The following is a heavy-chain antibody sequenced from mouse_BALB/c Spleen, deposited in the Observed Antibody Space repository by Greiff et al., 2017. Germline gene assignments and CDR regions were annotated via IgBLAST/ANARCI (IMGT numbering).Heavy chain of an antibody. J-gene: IGHJ4*01. V-gene: IGHV1-7*01. CDR1: GYTFTSYW. Sequence: VQLQQSGAELVKPGASVKLSCKASGYTFTSYWMHWVKQRPGQGLEWIGYINPSTGYTEYNQKFKDKATLTADKSSSTAYMQLSSLTSEDSAVYYCANYYGSSYDAMDYWGQGTSVTVAS. D-gene: IGHD1-1*01. CDR2: INPSTGYT. CDR3: ANYYGSSYDAMDY.